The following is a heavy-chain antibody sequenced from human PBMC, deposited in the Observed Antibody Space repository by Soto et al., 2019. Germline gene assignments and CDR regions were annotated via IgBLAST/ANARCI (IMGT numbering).Heavy chain of an antibody. J-gene: IGHJ3*02. CDR3: ARGGSASPVDAFDI. D-gene: IGHD6-6*01. CDR2: IYYSGST. V-gene: IGHV4-31*03. CDR1: GGSISSGGYY. Sequence: QVQLQESGPGLVKPSQTLSLTCTVSGGSISSGGYYWSWIRQHPGKGLEWIGYIYYSGSTYYNPSLKSRVTISVDTYKNQFSLKLSSVTAADTAVYYCARGGSASPVDAFDIWGQGTMVTVSS.